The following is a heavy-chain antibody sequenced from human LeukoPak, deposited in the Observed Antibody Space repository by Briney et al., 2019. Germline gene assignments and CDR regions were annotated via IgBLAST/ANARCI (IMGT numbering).Heavy chain of an antibody. CDR2: ITGSGGNT. CDR3: AKWGDYDVLTGYYVSDY. Sequence: GGSLRLSCAASGFTFSNYAMSWVRQATGKGLEWVSAITGSGGNTYHADSVKGRFTISRDNSKNTVFLQMNSLRAEDTAVYYCAKWGDYDVLTGYYVSDYWGQGTLVTVSS. V-gene: IGHV3-23*01. D-gene: IGHD3-9*01. CDR1: GFTFSNYA. J-gene: IGHJ4*02.